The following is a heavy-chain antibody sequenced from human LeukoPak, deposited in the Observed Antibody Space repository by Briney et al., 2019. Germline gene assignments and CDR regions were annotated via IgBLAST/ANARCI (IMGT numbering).Heavy chain of an antibody. J-gene: IGHJ3*02. CDR2: IIPIFGTA. V-gene: IGHV1-69*05. CDR3: ARGDYYYDSSGYYYAFDI. D-gene: IGHD3-22*01. CDR1: GYTFTSYG. Sequence: SVKVSCKASGYTFTSYGISWVRQAPGQGLEWMGGIIPIFGTANYAQKFQGRVTITTDESTSTAYMELSSLRSEDTAVYYCARGDYYYDSSGYYYAFDIWGQGTMVTVSS.